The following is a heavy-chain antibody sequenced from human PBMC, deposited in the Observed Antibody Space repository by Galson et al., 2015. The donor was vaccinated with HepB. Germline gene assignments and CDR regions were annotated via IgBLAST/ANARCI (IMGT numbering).Heavy chain of an antibody. D-gene: IGHD2-2*01. CDR2: ISYDGSNK. V-gene: IGHV3-30-3*01. CDR3: ARDKTSVVVVPAAFDAFHI. J-gene: IGHJ3*02. Sequence: SLRLSCAASGFTFSSYAMHWVRQAPGKGLEWVAVISYDGSNKYYADCVKGRFTISRDYSKNTLYLQMNSLRPEDTAVYYCARDKTSVVVVPAAFDAFHIWCKATMVTASS. CDR1: GFTFSSYA.